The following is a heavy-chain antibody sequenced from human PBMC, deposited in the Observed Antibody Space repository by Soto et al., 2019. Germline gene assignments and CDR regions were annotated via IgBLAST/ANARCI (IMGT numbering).Heavy chain of an antibody. J-gene: IGHJ4*02. Sequence: GGSLRLSCAASGFTFSSYAMHWVRQAPGKGLEWVAVISYDGSNKYYADSVKGRFTISRDNSKNTLYLQMNSLRAEDTAVYYCAREGDGYDFDYWGQGTLVTVSS. V-gene: IGHV3-30-3*01. CDR3: AREGDGYDFDY. D-gene: IGHD5-12*01. CDR2: ISYDGSNK. CDR1: GFTFSSYA.